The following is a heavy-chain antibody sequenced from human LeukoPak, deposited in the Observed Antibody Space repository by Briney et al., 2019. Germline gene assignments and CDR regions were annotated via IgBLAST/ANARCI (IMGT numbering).Heavy chain of an antibody. V-gene: IGHV4-61*08. J-gene: IGHJ2*01. CDR2: IYYSGST. D-gene: IGHD7-27*01. CDR1: GGSISSGGYY. CDR3: ARHDPSFWGYFDL. Sequence: SETLSLTCTVSGGSISSGGYYWSWIRQHPGKGLEWIGYIYYSGSTNYNPSLKSRVTISVDTSKNQFSLKLSSVTAADTAVYYCARHDPSFWGYFDLWGRGTLVTVSS.